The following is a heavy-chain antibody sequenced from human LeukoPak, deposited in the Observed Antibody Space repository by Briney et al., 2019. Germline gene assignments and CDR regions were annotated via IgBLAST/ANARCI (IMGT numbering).Heavy chain of an antibody. J-gene: IGHJ5*02. V-gene: IGHV3-11*01. Sequence: KPGGSLRLSCAASGFTLNDYYMSRIRQAPGKGLEWLSYINIGGTNTHYADSVKGRFTISRDNAKKSLYLEMNNLRAEDTAVYYCATDGAGFDTWGQGVLVTVSS. CDR1: GFTLNDYY. CDR2: INIGGTNT. CDR3: ATDGAGFDT.